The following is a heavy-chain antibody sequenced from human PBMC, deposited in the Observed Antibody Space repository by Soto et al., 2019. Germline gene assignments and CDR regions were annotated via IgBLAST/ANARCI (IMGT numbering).Heavy chain of an antibody. D-gene: IGHD6-19*01. V-gene: IGHV1-8*01. J-gene: IGHJ5*02. CDR2: LNPNSGDT. CDR1: GYTFSSYD. Sequence: ASVKVSCKASGYTFSSYDINWVRQATGQGLEWMGWLNPNSGDTGYAQKFQGRVTLTRNTSINTAYIELSSLTSDDTAVYYCAREVVRVAGTRWFDPWGQGTLVTVSS. CDR3: AREVVRVAGTRWFDP.